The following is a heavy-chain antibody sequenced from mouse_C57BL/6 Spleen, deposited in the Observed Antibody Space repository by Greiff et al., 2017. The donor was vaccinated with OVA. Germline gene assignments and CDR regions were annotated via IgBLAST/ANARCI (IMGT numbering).Heavy chain of an antibody. Sequence: EVQLQESGPGLVKPSQSLSLTCSVTGYSITSGYYWNWIRQFPGNKLEWMGYISYDGSNNYNPSLKNRISITRDTSKNQFFLKLNSVTTEDTATYYCARGEWYYDGYPFAYWGQGTLVTVSA. CDR3: ARGEWYYDGYPFAY. V-gene: IGHV3-6*01. D-gene: IGHD2-3*01. CDR2: ISYDGSN. J-gene: IGHJ3*01. CDR1: GYSITSGYY.